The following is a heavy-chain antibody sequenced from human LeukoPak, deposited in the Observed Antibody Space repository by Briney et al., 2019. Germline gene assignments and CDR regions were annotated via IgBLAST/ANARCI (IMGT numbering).Heavy chain of an antibody. V-gene: IGHV1-2*02. CDR2: INPNSGGT. D-gene: IGHD3-16*01. Sequence: GASVKVSCKASGYTFTGYYMHWVRQAPGQGLEWMGWINPNSGGTNYAQKFQGRVTMTRDTSISTAYMELSRLRSDDTAVYYCARDRFGRKGLCLGELYYWGQGTLVTVSS. J-gene: IGHJ4*02. CDR1: GYTFTGYY. CDR3: ARDRFGRKGLCLGELYY.